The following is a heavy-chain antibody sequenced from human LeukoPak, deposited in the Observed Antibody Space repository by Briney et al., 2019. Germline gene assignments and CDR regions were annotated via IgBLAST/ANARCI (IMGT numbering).Heavy chain of an antibody. CDR1: GYTFTSYY. Sequence: ASVKVSCKASGYTFTSYYMHWVRQAPGQGLEWMGIINPSGGSTSYAQKFQGRVTMTRDTSTSTVYMELSSLRSEDTAVYYCARDLGRDSSGSYYYYYYGMDVWGQGTTVTVSS. J-gene: IGHJ6*02. V-gene: IGHV1-46*01. D-gene: IGHD3-22*01. CDR3: ARDLGRDSSGSYYYYYYGMDV. CDR2: INPSGGST.